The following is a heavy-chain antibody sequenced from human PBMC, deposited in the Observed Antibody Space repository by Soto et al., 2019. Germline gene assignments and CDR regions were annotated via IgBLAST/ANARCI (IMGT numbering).Heavy chain of an antibody. D-gene: IGHD5-12*01. Sequence: SETLSLTCTVSGGSISSGGYYWSWIRQHPGKGLEWIGYIYYSGSTYYNPSLKSRVTISVDTSKNQFSLKLSSVTAADTAVYYCARDFRDGYNLAYFDYWGQGTLVTVSS. CDR3: ARDFRDGYNLAYFDY. CDR1: GGSISSGGYY. J-gene: IGHJ4*02. V-gene: IGHV4-31*03. CDR2: IYYSGST.